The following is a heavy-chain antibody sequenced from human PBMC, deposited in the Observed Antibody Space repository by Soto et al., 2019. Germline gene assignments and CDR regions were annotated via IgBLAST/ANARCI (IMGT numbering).Heavy chain of an antibody. CDR2: ISREAGSI. Sequence: GGSLRLSCAASGFDFSNFAMHWIRQAPGKGLEHVSAISREAGSIYYVKSAKGRFIISRDNSKNILYLQLASLSADDTAVYYCARAFEGPMSYYQAIHFAYWRLGTLLTAS. CDR3: ARAFEGPMSYYQAIHFAY. D-gene: IGHD3-10*01. CDR1: GFDFSNFA. J-gene: IGHJ4*02. V-gene: IGHV3-64*01.